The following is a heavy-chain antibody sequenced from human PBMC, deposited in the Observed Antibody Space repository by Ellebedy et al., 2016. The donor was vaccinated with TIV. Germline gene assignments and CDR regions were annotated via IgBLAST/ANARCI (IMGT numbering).Heavy chain of an antibody. CDR2: IVGSGA. CDR1: GFTFRSYA. V-gene: IGHV3-23*01. Sequence: GESLKISCAASGFTFRSYAMAWVRQAPGKGLEWVAGIVGSGAERYADSVKDRFTISRNNSKTTVDLQMNSLRAEDTAVYFCAKDRTPGDGYWVFDYWGQGTLVTVSS. D-gene: IGHD4-17*01. CDR3: AKDRTPGDGYWVFDY. J-gene: IGHJ4*02.